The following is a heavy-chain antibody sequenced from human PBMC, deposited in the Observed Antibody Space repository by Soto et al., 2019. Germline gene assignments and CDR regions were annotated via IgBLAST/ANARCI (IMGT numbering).Heavy chain of an antibody. CDR2: IYPGDSDT. CDR3: ARASSSSWRYYYYAMDV. D-gene: IGHD6-13*01. V-gene: IGHV5-51*01. J-gene: IGHJ6*02. CDR1: GYSFTSYW. Sequence: PGESLKISCKGSGYSFTSYWIGWVRQMPGKGLEWMGIIYPGDSDTRYSPSFQGQVTISADKSISTAYLQWSSLKASDTAMYYCARASSSSWRYYYYAMDVWGQGTTVTVSS.